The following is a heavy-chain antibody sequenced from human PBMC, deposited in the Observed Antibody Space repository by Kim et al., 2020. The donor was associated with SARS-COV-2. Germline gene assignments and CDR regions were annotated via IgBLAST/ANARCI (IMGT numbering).Heavy chain of an antibody. CDR2: ISAYNGNT. V-gene: IGHV1-18*01. J-gene: IGHJ6*02. D-gene: IGHD3-9*01. CDR3: AREHTSDILTHYYTNYYYYGMDV. Sequence: ASVKVSCKASGYTFTGFGISWVRQAPGQGLEWMGWISAYNGNTNYAQKFQGRVTMTTDTSTSTAYMELRSLRSDDTAVYYCAREHTSDILTHYYTNYYYYGMDVWGQGTTVTVSS. CDR1: GYTFTGFG.